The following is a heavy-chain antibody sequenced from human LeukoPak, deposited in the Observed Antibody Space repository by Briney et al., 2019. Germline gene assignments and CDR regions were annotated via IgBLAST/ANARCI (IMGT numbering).Heavy chain of an antibody. CDR2: INHSRST. J-gene: IGHJ4*02. D-gene: IGHD1-14*01. CDR3: ARPSGGLPPKRFDF. CDR1: GGSFSGYY. V-gene: IGHV4-34*01. Sequence: SETLSLTCAVYGGSFSGYYRSWIRQPPGKGLEWIGEINHSRSTNYNPSLKSRVTISVDTSKNQFSLKLSSVTAADTALYYCARPSGGLPPKRFDFWGQGTLVTVSS.